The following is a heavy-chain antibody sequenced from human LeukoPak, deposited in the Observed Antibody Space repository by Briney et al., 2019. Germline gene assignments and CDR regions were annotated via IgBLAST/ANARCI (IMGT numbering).Heavy chain of an antibody. V-gene: IGHV4-4*02. CDR2: IYHSGST. CDR1: GGSICSSNW. CDR3: ARHYYGSGAMDV. D-gene: IGHD3-10*01. J-gene: IGHJ6*04. Sequence: PSGTLSLTSAVSGGSICSSNWWSWARQPPGKGLEGIGEIYHSGSTNYNPSLKSRVTISVDKSKNQFSLKLSSVTAADTAVYYCARHYYGSGAMDVWGKGTTVTVSS.